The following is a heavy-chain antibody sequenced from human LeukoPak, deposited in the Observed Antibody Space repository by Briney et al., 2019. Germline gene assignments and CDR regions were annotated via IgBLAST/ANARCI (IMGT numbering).Heavy chain of an antibody. D-gene: IGHD3-10*01. CDR3: ASYSITMVRGVSHRRLDY. CDR1: GGSFSGYY. CDR2: INHSGST. V-gene: IGHV4-34*01. J-gene: IGHJ4*02. Sequence: PSETLSLTCAVYGGSFSGYYWSWIRQPPGKGLEWIGGINHSGSTNYNPSLKSRVTMSVDTSKNQFSLKLSSVTAADTAVYYCASYSITMVRGVSHRRLDYWGQGTLVTVSS.